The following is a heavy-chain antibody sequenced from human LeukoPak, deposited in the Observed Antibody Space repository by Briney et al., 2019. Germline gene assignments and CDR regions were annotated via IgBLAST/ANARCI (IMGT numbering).Heavy chain of an antibody. J-gene: IGHJ4*02. CDR3: GCSSTSWRGNY. CDR1: GFTFSDYY. D-gene: IGHD2-2*01. V-gene: IGHV3-11*01. CDR2: ISSSGSTI. Sequence: GGSLRLSCAASGFTFSDYYMSWIRQAPGKGLEWVSYISSSGSTIYYADSVKGRFTISRDNAKNSLYLQMNSLRAEDTAVYYCGCSSTSWRGNYWGQGTLVTVSS.